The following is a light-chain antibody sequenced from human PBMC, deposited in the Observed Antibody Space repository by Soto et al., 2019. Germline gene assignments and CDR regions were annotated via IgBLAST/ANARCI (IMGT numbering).Light chain of an antibody. V-gene: IGKV1-16*01. CDR2: AAS. Sequence: DIQLVQSPSSLSASVGDRVTITCRASQGVNNYLAWFQQKPGKAPQSLIYAASTLRTGVPSRFSGSGYGTDFILTIDSLHPEDFATYYCQHYNGYPWTFGQWTTVDVK. CDR1: QGVNNY. J-gene: IGKJ1*01. CDR3: QHYNGYPWT.